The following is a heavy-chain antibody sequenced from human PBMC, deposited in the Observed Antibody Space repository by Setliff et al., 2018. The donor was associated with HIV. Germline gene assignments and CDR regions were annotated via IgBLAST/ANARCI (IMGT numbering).Heavy chain of an antibody. CDR3: ARQVSIPGVAVTPLDY. D-gene: IGHD3-3*01. Sequence: PSETLSLTCTVSGASMRDYYCTWVRQSPGKGLEWIGHIFHTGSATYHPSLRSQLTMSIDTSSGQFSLRLTSVTAADAAVYYCARQVSIPGVAVTPLDYWGQGSLVTVSS. V-gene: IGHV4-59*08. J-gene: IGHJ4*02. CDR2: IFHTGSA. CDR1: GASMRDYY.